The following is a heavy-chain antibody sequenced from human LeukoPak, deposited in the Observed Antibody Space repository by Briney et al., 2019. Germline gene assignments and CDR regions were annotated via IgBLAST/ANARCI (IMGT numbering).Heavy chain of an antibody. CDR1: GGSISSYY. CDR3: ARGRRSGSSGPILFDY. D-gene: IGHD6-25*01. J-gene: IGHJ4*02. Sequence: SETLSLTCTISGGSISSYYWSWIRQPAGKGLEWIGRIYTSGSTNYNPSLKSRVTMSVDTSKNQFSLKLSSVTAADTAVYYCARGRRSGSSGPILFDYWGQGTLVTVSS. V-gene: IGHV4-4*07. CDR2: IYTSGST.